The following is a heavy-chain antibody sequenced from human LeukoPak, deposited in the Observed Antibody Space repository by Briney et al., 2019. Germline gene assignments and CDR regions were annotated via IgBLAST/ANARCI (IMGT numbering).Heavy chain of an antibody. CDR2: INPNSGGT. D-gene: IGHD1-26*01. J-gene: IGHJ4*02. Sequence: ASVKVYCKASGYTFTGYYMHWVRQAPGQGLEWMGWINPNSGGTNYAQKFQGRVTITADKSTSTAYMELSSLRSEDTAVYYCAREGYSGSPGYFDYWGQGTLVTVSS. CDR3: AREGYSGSPGYFDY. V-gene: IGHV1-2*02. CDR1: GYTFTGYY.